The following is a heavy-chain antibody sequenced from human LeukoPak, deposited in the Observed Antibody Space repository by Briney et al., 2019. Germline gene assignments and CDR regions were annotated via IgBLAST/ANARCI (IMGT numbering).Heavy chain of an antibody. CDR1: GFTFSDYY. D-gene: IGHD3-22*01. V-gene: IGHV3-11*04. Sequence: GGSLRLSCAASGFTFSDYYVSWIRQAPGKGLEWVSYISSSSSTIYYADSVKGRFTISRDNAKNSLYLQMNSLRAEDTTVYYCAREGYYDSSGYNFDYWGQGTLVTVSS. CDR3: AREGYYDSSGYNFDY. CDR2: ISSSSSTI. J-gene: IGHJ4*02.